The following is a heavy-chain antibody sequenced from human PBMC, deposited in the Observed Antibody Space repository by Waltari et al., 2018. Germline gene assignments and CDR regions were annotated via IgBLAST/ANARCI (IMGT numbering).Heavy chain of an antibody. V-gene: IGHV3-53*02. CDR1: GLSVKTEY. Sequence: EVQLVETGGGLIQPGGSLRLACAVSGLSVKTEYMTWVRQTAGKRLEWVSIIYTAGNTYYADSVKGRFIISRDNSKNTLYLQMNSLRAEDTALYYCARVIRDDIGGYHGIAAFDIWGQGTMVTVS. CDR3: ARVIRDDIGGYHGIAAFDI. J-gene: IGHJ3*02. D-gene: IGHD3-22*01. CDR2: IYTAGNT.